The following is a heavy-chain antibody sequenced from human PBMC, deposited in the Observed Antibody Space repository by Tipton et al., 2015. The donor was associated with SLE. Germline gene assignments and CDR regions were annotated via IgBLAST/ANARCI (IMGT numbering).Heavy chain of an antibody. J-gene: IGHJ4*02. V-gene: IGHV4-61*09. Sequence: TLSLTCTVSGGSISSGSYYWSWIRQPAGKGLEWIGHIYTSGSTNYNPSLKSRVTISVDTSKNQYSLRLTSVTAADTAVYHCARQLTSGYYYEFGYWGQGMLVTVSS. CDR2: IYTSGST. CDR1: GGSISSGSYY. CDR3: ARQLTSGYYYEFGY. D-gene: IGHD3-22*01.